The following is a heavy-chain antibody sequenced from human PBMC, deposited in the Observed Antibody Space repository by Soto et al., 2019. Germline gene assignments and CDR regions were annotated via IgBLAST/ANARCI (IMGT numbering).Heavy chain of an antibody. V-gene: IGHV4-31*03. CDR2: IYYSGST. Sequence: SETLSLTCTVSGGSISSGGYYWSWIRQHPGKGLEWIGYIYYSGSTYYNPSLKSRVTISVDTSKNQFSLKLSSVTAADTAVYYCARGRVLRYFDCWGQGTLVTVSS. CDR3: ARGRVLRYFDC. J-gene: IGHJ4*02. D-gene: IGHD3-9*01. CDR1: GGSISSGGYY.